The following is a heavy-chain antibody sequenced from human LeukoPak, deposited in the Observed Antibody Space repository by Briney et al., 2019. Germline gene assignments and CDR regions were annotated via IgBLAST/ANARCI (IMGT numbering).Heavy chain of an antibody. V-gene: IGHV4-59*12. CDR2: IYYSGST. CDR1: GGSISSYY. Sequence: SETLSLTRTVSGGSISSYYWSWIRQPPGKGLEWIGYIYYSGSTNYNPSLKSRVTISVDTSKNQFSLKLSSVTAADTAVYYCARDGVEMATITPWFDPWGQGTLVNVSS. D-gene: IGHD5-24*01. CDR3: ARDGVEMATITPWFDP. J-gene: IGHJ5*02.